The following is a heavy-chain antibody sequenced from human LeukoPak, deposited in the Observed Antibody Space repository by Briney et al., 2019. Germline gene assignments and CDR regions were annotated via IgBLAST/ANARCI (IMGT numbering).Heavy chain of an antibody. CDR2: VGSDNKP. CDR3: AKRICTSTRCYLEY. D-gene: IGHD2-2*01. CDR1: GFTFSAYA. V-gene: IGHV3-23*05. J-gene: IGHJ4*02. Sequence: GGSLRLSCEASGFTFSAYAMTWVRQAPGKGLEWVSSVGSDNKPHYSESVKGRFTISRDNSKNTLYLQINSLRAEDTAVYYCAKRICTSTRCYLEYWGQGTLVTVSS.